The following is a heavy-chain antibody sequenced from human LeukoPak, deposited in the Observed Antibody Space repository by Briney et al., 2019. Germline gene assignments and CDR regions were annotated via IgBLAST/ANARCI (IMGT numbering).Heavy chain of an antibody. J-gene: IGHJ4*02. V-gene: IGHV4-38-2*02. CDR2: MSHSGST. CDR1: GYSISSGYY. D-gene: IGHD5-24*01. Sequence: SETLSLTCTVSGYSISSGYYWGWIRQPPGKGLEWIGSMSHSGSTNSNPPLKSRVTISVDTSKNQFSLKLSSVTAADTAVYYCARGRDGYDDYWGQGTLVTVSS. CDR3: ARGRDGYDDY.